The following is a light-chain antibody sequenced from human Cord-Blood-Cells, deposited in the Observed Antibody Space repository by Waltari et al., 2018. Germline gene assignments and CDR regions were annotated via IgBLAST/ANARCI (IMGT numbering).Light chain of an antibody. Sequence: QSALPQPRSVSGSPGQSVTISCTGTSSDVGGYKYVSWYQQHPGKAPKLMIYDVSKRPSGVPDRFSGSKSGNTASLTISGLQAEDEADYYCCSYAGSYTYVFGTGTKVTVL. V-gene: IGLV2-11*01. CDR1: SSDVGGYKY. J-gene: IGLJ1*01. CDR2: DVS. CDR3: CSYAGSYTYV.